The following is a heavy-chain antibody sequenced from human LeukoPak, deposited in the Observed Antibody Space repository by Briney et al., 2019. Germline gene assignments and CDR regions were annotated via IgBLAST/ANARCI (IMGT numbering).Heavy chain of an antibody. V-gene: IGHV4-59*08. CDR1: GGFITNYY. CDR2: IFYTGRG. J-gene: IGHJ3*02. Sequence: PSETLSLTCTVSGGFITNYYWSWIRQPPGKGLEWMGYIFYTGRGDYNPSLKSRVTISADTPNNQISLTLTSVTAADTAVYYCARHLRSWFGGTFDIWGQGTMVTVSS. CDR3: ARHLRSWFGGTFDI. D-gene: IGHD3-10*01.